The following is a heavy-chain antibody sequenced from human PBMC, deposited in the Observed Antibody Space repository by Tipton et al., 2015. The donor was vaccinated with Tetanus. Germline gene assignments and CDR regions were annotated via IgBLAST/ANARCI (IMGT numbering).Heavy chain of an antibody. CDR2: IYYSGST. V-gene: IGHV4-31*03. CDR1: GGSISSGGYF. Sequence: TLSLTCTVSGGSISSGGYFWNWIRQRPGKGPEWIGYIYYSGSTYYNPSLKSRVSMSVDTSKNQYSLKLTSLTAADTAVYYCARRLIQDWFDPWGQGTLVTVSS. J-gene: IGHJ5*02. CDR3: ARRLIQDWFDP. D-gene: IGHD2-8*01.